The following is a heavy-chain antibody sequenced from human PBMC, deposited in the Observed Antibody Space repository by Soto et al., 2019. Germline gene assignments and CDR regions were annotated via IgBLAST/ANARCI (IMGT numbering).Heavy chain of an antibody. V-gene: IGHV3-23*01. CDR1: GFTFSSYA. D-gene: IGHD6-6*01. CDR2: ISGSGGST. J-gene: IGHJ6*03. Sequence: GGSLRLSCAASGFTFSSYAMSWVRQAPGKGLEWVSAISGSGGSTYYADSVKGRFTISRDNSKNTLYLQMNSLRAEDTAVYYCAKREEGIAARHSDHDYYYMDVWGKGTTVTVSS. CDR3: AKREEGIAARHSDHDYYYMDV.